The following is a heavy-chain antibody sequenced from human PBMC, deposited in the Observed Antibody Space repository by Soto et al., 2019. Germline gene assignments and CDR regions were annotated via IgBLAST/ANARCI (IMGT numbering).Heavy chain of an antibody. V-gene: IGHV5-51*01. CDR2: IYPSDSRT. D-gene: IGHD6-6*01. J-gene: IGHJ1*01. CDR1: GYTFANYL. CDR3: SRFKYSTSVRYLQH. Sequence: GESLKISCESSGYTFANYLIGWVRQVPGQGLEWLAIIYPSDSRTIYIPSFQGQVTTSAHKSTRSSYLQWTSLKSAXTGIYYCSRFKYSTSVRYLQHWCQRIRVTVSS.